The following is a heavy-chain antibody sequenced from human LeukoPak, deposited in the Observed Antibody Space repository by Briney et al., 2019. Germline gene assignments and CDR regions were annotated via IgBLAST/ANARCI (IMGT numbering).Heavy chain of an antibody. CDR2: ISASGSSR. V-gene: IGHV3-11*01. J-gene: IGHJ5*02. D-gene: IGHD2-8*01. Sequence: GRSLRLSCAASAFTVSDYYMSWIRQAAGKGREWVSYISASGSSRYYADSVKGRFTISRDNAKNSLYLQMNSLTTEDTAVYYCASEYCTNGVCYNPWGQGTLVTVSS. CDR3: ASEYCTNGVCYNP. CDR1: AFTVSDYY.